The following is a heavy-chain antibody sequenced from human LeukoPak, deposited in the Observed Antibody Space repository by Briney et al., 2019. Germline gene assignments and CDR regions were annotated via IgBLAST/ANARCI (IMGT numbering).Heavy chain of an antibody. CDR2: IWYDGSNK. CDR1: GFTFSSYG. D-gene: IGHD6-13*01. CDR3: AKSTIAAVGKDYYYAMEA. Sequence: PGRSLRLSCAASGFTFSSYGMHWVRQAPGKGLEWVAVIWYDGSNKYYADSVKGRFTISRDNSKNTLYLQMNSLRGEDTAVYYCAKSTIAAVGKDYYYAMEAWGQGTTVTVSS. J-gene: IGHJ6*02. V-gene: IGHV3-33*06.